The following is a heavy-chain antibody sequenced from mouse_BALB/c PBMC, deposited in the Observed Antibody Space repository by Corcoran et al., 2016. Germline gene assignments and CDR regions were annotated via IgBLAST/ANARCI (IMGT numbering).Heavy chain of an antibody. V-gene: IGHV1-81*01. J-gene: IGHJ4*01. CDR2: IYPGSGNT. CDR1: EYTFTDYV. Sequence: QVQLQQSGPELVKPGASIKMSCKASEYTFTDYVISWVKQRSGQGLEWIGEIYPGSGNTYYNENFKGKATLTAYKSSHTDYMQLSSLTSEDSAVYFCARRDLYYGNYYAMDYWGQGTSVTVSS. D-gene: IGHD2-1*01. CDR3: ARRDLYYGNYYAMDY.